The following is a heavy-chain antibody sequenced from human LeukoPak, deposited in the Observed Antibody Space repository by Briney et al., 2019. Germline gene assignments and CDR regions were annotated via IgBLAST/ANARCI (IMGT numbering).Heavy chain of an antibody. D-gene: IGHD2-15*01. CDR2: ISYDGSNK. CDR3: ARGTLGYCGGGSCYWFDP. J-gene: IGHJ5*02. CDR1: GFTFSSNA. V-gene: IGHV3-30-3*01. Sequence: EGSLRLSCAASGFTFSSNAMHWVRQAPGKGLEWVAVISYDGSNKYYADSVKGRFTIPRDNSKNTLYLQMNSLRAEDTAVYYCARGTLGYCGGGSCYWFDPWGQGTLVTVSS.